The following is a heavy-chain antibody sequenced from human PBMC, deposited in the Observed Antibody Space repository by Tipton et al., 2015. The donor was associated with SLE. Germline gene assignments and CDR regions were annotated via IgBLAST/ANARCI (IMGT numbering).Heavy chain of an antibody. V-gene: IGHV1-2*06. J-gene: IGHJ4*02. Sequence: QVQLVQSGPEVKKPGASVRVSCKASGYTFTDYYIHWVRQAPGQGLEWMGRINPNSGATRYTPRFQGRVTMTRDTSVSTAYMELSSLRNDDTAVYYCAREEYAGTTEVDSWGQGTLVTVSS. CDR3: AREEYAGTTEVDS. CDR1: GYTFTDYY. D-gene: IGHD2/OR15-2a*01. CDR2: INPNSGAT.